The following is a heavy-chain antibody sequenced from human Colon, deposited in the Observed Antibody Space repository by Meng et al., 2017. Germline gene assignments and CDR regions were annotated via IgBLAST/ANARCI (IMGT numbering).Heavy chain of an antibody. CDR3: ARGPLDY. V-gene: IGHV4-61*01. CDR2: IYYTVST. CDR1: GGPVSRGSYY. J-gene: IGHJ4*02. Sequence: RASGPGLLRPSDTQSLPCTVSGGPVSRGSYYWSWLRQPPGKGLEWIGYIYYTVSTNYNPSLKSRVTISVDTSKNQFSLKLSSVTAADTAVYYCARGPLDYWGQGTLVTVSS.